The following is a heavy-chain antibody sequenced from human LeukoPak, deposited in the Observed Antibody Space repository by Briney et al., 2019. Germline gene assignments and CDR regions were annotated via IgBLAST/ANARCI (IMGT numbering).Heavy chain of an antibody. J-gene: IGHJ4*02. CDR1: GYTFTSYG. CDR2: ISAYNGNT. CDR3: ASPIRSGCSSTSCSLDY. V-gene: IGHV1-18*01. Sequence: ASVKVSCKASGYTFTSYGISWVRQAPGQGLEWMGWISAYNGNTSYAQKLQGRVTMTTDTSTSTAYMELRSLRSDDTAVYYCASPIRSGCSSTSCSLDYWGQGTLVTVSS. D-gene: IGHD2-2*01.